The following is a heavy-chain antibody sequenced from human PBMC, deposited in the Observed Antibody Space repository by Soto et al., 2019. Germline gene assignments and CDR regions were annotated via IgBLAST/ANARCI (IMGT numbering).Heavy chain of an antibody. CDR1: GGSISSYF. V-gene: IGHV4-59*01. J-gene: IGHJ4*02. CDR3: ARDLAAVPRAFDY. CDR2: VXXTXTX. D-gene: IGHD6-13*01. Sequence: KPSETLSLTCTVSGGSISSYFYIWVRQPPGKGLXWIXSVXXTXTXXXNXXLKSRVTISVDTSKTQFSLNLRSVTAADTAVYYCARDLAAVPRAFDYWGRGTLVTVSS.